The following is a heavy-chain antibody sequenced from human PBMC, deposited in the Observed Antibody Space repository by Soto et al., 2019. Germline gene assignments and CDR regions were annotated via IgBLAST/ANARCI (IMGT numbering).Heavy chain of an antibody. V-gene: IGHV3-21*01. CDR1: GFTFSSYS. D-gene: IGHD2-8*01. Sequence: GGSLRLSCAASGFTFSSYSMNWVRQAPGKGLEWVSSISSSSSYIYYADSVKGRFTISRDNAKNSLYLQMNSLRAEDTAVYYCARDCTNGVCYPPYYYYYYMDVWGKGTTVTVSS. CDR3: ARDCTNGVCYPPYYYYYYMDV. J-gene: IGHJ6*03. CDR2: ISSSSSYI.